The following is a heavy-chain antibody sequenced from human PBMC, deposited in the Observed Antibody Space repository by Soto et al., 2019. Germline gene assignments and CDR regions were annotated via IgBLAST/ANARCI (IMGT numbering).Heavy chain of an antibody. CDR3: ARSSGWNDVGAFDI. CDR2: INNDGSST. V-gene: IGHV3-74*01. J-gene: IGHJ3*02. D-gene: IGHD1-1*01. Sequence: GGSLRLSCAASGFTFSSYWMHWVRQAPGKGLVWVSRINNDGSSTSYADSVKGRFTISRDNAKNTLYLQMNSLRAEDTAVYYCARSSGWNDVGAFDIWGQGTMVTVSS. CDR1: GFTFSSYW.